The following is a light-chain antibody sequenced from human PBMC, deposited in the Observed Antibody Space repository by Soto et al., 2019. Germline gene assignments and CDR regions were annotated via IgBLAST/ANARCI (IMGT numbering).Light chain of an antibody. CDR2: GVT. CDR3: RSYPSGSSHNV. V-gene: IGLV2-14*01. J-gene: IGLJ1*01. Sequence: QSVLTQPASVSGSPGQSITISCTGTSSDVGAYYSVSWYQHHPGKAPKLIIYGVTNRPSGVSNRFSGSKSGNTASLTISGLQAEDEADYHCRSYPSGSSHNVFGTGTKLTVL. CDR1: SSDVGAYYS.